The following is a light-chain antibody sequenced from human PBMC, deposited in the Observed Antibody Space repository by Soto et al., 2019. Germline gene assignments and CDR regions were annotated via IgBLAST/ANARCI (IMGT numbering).Light chain of an antibody. CDR2: DAS. CDR3: QQYDKWPRT. J-gene: IGKJ1*01. Sequence: TVITYRPSTLSGYKGERATLSCMASQSVRSNLAWYQQKPGQPPRLLIYDASTRATGIPSRFSGSGSGTEFTLTISSLKSEDFAVYYCQQYDKWPRTFGQGTNVDIK. CDR1: QSVRSN. V-gene: IGKV3-15*01.